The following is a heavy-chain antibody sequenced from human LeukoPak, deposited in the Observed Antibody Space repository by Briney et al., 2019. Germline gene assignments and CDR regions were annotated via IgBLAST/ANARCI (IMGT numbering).Heavy chain of an antibody. CDR2: MKQDGSVK. V-gene: IGHV3-7*03. J-gene: IGHJ4*02. CDR3: ARIGYSSSSFDY. Sequence: GGSLRLPCAASGFTFINYWMSWVRQAPGKGLEWVANMKQDGSVKNYVDSMKGRFTISRDNAKNSLYLQMSGLRAEDTAVYFCARIGYSSSSFDYWGQGVLVTVYS. D-gene: IGHD6-6*01. CDR1: GFTFINYW.